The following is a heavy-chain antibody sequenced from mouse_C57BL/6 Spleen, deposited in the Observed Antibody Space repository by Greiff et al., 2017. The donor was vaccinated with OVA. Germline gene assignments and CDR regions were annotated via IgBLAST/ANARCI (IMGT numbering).Heavy chain of an antibody. J-gene: IGHJ2*01. CDR3: ASDSYGREDFDY. V-gene: IGHV14-3*01. CDR1: GFNIKNTY. D-gene: IGHD1-1*01. Sequence: VQLQQSVAELVRPGASVKLSCTASGFNIKNTYMHWVKQRPEQGLEWIGRIDPANGNTKYAPKFQGKATITADTSSNTAYLHLSSLTSEDTAIDYCASDSYGREDFDYWGQGTTLTVSS. CDR2: IDPANGNT.